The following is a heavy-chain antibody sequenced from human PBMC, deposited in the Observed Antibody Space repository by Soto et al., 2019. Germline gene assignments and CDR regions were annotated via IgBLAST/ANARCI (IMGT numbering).Heavy chain of an antibody. CDR3: ARGTWVRSAFDI. V-gene: IGHV4-34*01. CDR2: INHSGST. D-gene: IGHD3-10*01. Sequence: QAQLQQWGAGLLKASETLSLTCAVYGGSFSGYYWSWISQPPGKGLEWIGEINHSGSTYYNPSLKSRVTISVDTSKNQFSLKLSSVTAADTAVYYCARGTWVRSAFDIWGQGTMVTVSS. J-gene: IGHJ3*02. CDR1: GGSFSGYY.